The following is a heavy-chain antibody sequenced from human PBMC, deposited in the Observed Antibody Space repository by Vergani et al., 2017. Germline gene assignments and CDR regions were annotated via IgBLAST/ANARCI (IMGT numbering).Heavy chain of an antibody. D-gene: IGHD4-11*01. CDR2: INHSGST. CDR1: GESFSGYY. J-gene: IGHJ4*02. V-gene: IGHV4-34*01. CDR3: ARGFRTTEFDY. Sequence: QVQLQQWGAGLLKPSETLSLTCAVYGESFSGYYWSWIRQPPGKGLEWIGEINHSGSTNYNPSLKSRVTISVDTSKNQFSLKLSSVTAADTAVYYCARGFRTTEFDYWGQGTLVTVSS.